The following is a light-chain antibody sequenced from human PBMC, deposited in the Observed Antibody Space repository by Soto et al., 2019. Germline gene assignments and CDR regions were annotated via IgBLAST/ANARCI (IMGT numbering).Light chain of an antibody. CDR3: QKYNSAPRT. CDR1: QGIANY. V-gene: IGKV1-27*01. CDR2: AAS. Sequence: DIQITQSPSSLSASVGYRFTITCLASQGIANYLAWYQHKPGKVPNLLIYAASTLQSGVPSRFSGGGSGTDFTLTISSLQPEDVATYYCQKYNSAPRTFGQGTTVDI. J-gene: IGKJ1*01.